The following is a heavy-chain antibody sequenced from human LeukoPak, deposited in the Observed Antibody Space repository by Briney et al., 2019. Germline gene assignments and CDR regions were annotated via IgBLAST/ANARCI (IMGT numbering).Heavy chain of an antibody. CDR1: GGTFSSYA. D-gene: IGHD2-2*01. V-gene: IGHV1-69*06. CDR2: IIPIFGTA. J-gene: IGHJ3*02. Sequence: GASVKLSCKASGGTFSSYAISWVRQAPGQGLEWMGGIIPIFGTANYAQKFQGRVTITADKSTSTAYMELSSLRSEDTAVYYCAREGGRGVVVPAAKSEAFDIWGQGTMVTVSS. CDR3: AREGGRGVVVPAAKSEAFDI.